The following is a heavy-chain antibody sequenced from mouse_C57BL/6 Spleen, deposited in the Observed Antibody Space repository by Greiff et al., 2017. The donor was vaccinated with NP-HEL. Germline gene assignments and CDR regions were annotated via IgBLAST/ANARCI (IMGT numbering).Heavy chain of an antibody. V-gene: IGHV1-39*01. CDR3: ARSEWDGYYSNLDY. J-gene: IGHJ2*01. CDR2: INPNYGTT. D-gene: IGHD2-5*01. CDR1: GYSFTDYN. Sequence: LVESGPELVKPGASVKISCKASGYSFTDYNMNWVKQSNGKSLEWIGVINPNYGTTSYNQKFKGKATLTVDQSSSTAYMQLNSLTSEDSAVYYCARSEWDGYYSNLDYWGQGTTLTVSS.